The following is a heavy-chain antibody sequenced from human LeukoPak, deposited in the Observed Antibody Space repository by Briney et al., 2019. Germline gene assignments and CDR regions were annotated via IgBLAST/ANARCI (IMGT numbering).Heavy chain of an antibody. CDR3: ASGGIYYGAAFDF. CDR2: INWNGGST. J-gene: IGHJ4*02. V-gene: IGHV3-20*04. D-gene: IGHD1-26*01. CDR1: GFTFSSYA. Sequence: GGSLRLSCAASGFTFSSYAMSWVRQAPGKGLEWVSGINWNGGSTGYADSVKGRFTISRDNAKNSLYLQMNSLRAEDTALYYCASGGIYYGAAFDFWGQGTLVTVSS.